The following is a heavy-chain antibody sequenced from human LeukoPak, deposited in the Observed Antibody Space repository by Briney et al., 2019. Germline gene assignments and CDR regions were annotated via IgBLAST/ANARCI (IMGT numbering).Heavy chain of an antibody. Sequence: SVKVSCKASGGTFSSYAISWVRQAPGQGLEWMGRIIPIFGTANYAQKFQGRVTITTDESTSTAYMELSSLRSEDTAVYYCARDSGYSYGFNWFDPWGQGTLVTASS. CDR1: GGTFSSYA. D-gene: IGHD5-18*01. CDR3: ARDSGYSYGFNWFDP. CDR2: IIPIFGTA. V-gene: IGHV1-69*05. J-gene: IGHJ5*02.